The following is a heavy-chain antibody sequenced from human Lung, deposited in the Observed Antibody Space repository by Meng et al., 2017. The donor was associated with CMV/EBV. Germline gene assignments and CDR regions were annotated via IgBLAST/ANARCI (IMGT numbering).Heavy chain of an antibody. CDR1: GFTFSSYA. Sequence: GGSLRLSCAASGFTFSSYAMHWVRQAPGKGLEWVAVISYDGSNKYYADSVKGRFTISRDNSKNTLYLQMNSLRAEDTAVYYCARAQERYRVTMIVVVITEYYYGMDVWGQGTTVXVSS. J-gene: IGHJ6*02. D-gene: IGHD3-22*01. V-gene: IGHV3-30-3*01. CDR3: ARAQERYRVTMIVVVITEYYYGMDV. CDR2: ISYDGSNK.